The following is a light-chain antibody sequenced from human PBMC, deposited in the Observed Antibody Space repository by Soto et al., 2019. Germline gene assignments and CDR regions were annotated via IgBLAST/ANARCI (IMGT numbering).Light chain of an antibody. Sequence: EIVLTQSPGTLSLSPGERATLSCRASQSVSSSYLAWYQQKPGQAPRLLIYGASSKATGIPDRFSGGGSGTDFTRNISRLEPEDFAVYYCQQFVSSLSAFSIGQGNKLEI. V-gene: IGKV3-20*01. CDR1: QSVSSSY. CDR2: GAS. CDR3: QQFVSSLSAFS. J-gene: IGKJ2*03.